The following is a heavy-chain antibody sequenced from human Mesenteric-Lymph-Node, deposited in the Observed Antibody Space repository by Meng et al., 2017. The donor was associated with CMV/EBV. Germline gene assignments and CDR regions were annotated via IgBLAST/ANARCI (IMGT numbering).Heavy chain of an antibody. CDR1: EFMFSSHA. CDR2: ISGSGGST. D-gene: IGHD6-6*01. J-gene: IGHJ4*02. V-gene: IGHV3-23*01. CDR3: AKVVYSSSMDFDY. Sequence: GESLKISCAASEFMFSSHAMHWVRQAPGKGLEWVSAISGSGGSTYYADSVKGRFTISRDNSKNTLYLQMNSLRAEDTAVYYCAKVVYSSSMDFDYWGQGTLVTVSS.